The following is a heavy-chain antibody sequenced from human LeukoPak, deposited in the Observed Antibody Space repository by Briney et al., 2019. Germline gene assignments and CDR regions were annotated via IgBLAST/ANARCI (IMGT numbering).Heavy chain of an antibody. J-gene: IGHJ4*02. V-gene: IGHV3-30*04. CDR1: GFTFSSYA. D-gene: IGHD1-26*01. CDR3: ARDSYGGSYYPEY. CDR2: ISYDGSNK. Sequence: PGRSLRLSCAASGFTFSSYAMHWVRQAPGKGLEWVAVISYDGSNKYYADSVKGRFTISRDNSKNTLYLQMNSLRAEDTAVYYCARDSYGGSYYPEYWGQGTLVTVSS.